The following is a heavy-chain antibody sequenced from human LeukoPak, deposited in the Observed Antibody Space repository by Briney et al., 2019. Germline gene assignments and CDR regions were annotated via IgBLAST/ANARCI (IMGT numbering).Heavy chain of an antibody. CDR1: GFTFSSYA. D-gene: IGHD3-22*01. J-gene: IGHJ4*02. Sequence: PEGSLRLSCAASGFTFSSYAMHWVRQAPGKGLEWVAVISYDGSNKYYADSVKGRFTISRDNSKNTLYLQMNSLRAEDTAVYYCATFGYYDSSGYYYIDYWGQGTLVTVSS. V-gene: IGHV3-30*01. CDR3: ATFGYYDSSGYYYIDY. CDR2: ISYDGSNK.